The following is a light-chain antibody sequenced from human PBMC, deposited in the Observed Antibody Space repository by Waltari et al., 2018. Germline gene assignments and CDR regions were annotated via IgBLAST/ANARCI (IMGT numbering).Light chain of an antibody. Sequence: QSALTQPASVSGSPGQSITISCTGTSRDVGGYNYASGYQQHPGKPPKLISYEVSNRPSGVSNRFSGSKSGNTASLTISGLQAEDEADYYCSSYTTSSTVFGGGTKLTVL. CDR3: SSYTTSSTV. CDR2: EVS. CDR1: SRDVGGYNY. J-gene: IGLJ2*01. V-gene: IGLV2-14*01.